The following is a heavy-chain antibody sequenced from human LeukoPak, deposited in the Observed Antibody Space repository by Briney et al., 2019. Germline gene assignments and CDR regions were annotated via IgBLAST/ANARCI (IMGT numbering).Heavy chain of an antibody. CDR3: SHVDYGSGVGS. CDR2: IYIGGST. Sequence: GGSLRLSCAASGFTVSSNYMSWVRQAPGKGLEWVSVIYIGGSTYYADSVKGRFTLSRDNFKNTLYLQMNGLRVEDTAIYYCSHVDYGSGVGSWGQGTLVTVSS. V-gene: IGHV3-66*01. J-gene: IGHJ4*02. D-gene: IGHD3-10*01. CDR1: GFTVSSNY.